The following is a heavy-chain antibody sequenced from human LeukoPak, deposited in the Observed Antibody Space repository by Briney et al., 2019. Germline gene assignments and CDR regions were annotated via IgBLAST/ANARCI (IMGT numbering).Heavy chain of an antibody. CDR1: GGTFSSYG. D-gene: IGHD2-15*01. J-gene: IGHJ4*02. CDR2: ISVYTGAT. V-gene: IGHV1-18*01. Sequence: ASVKVSCKASGGTFSSYGITWVRQAPGQGLEWMGWISVYTGATNYAPKVQGRVTMTTDTSTSTAYMELRSLRSDDTAVYYCARADCSGGTCPRYWGQGTLVTVSS. CDR3: ARADCSGGTCPRY.